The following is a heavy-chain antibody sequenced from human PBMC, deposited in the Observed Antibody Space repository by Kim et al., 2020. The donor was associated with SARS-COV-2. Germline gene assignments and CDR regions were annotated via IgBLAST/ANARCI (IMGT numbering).Heavy chain of an antibody. J-gene: IGHJ6*02. CDR1: GFTFSDYY. CDR2: ISTSGKNI. D-gene: IGHD6-13*01. V-gene: IGHV3-11*01. Sequence: GGSLRLSCAASGFTFSDYYMTWIRQAPGKGLEWVSYISTSGKNIYYADSVKGRFTVSRDNAKNSLYLQMNSLRAEDTAMYYCARDKASGWSYFYGMDVWGQRTTVTVSS. CDR3: ARDKASGWSYFYGMDV.